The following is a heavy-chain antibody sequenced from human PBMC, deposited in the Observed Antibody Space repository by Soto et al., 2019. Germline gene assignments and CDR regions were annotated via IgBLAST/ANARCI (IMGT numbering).Heavy chain of an antibody. Sequence: SETLSLTCAVYGESLSGYCWNWIRQPPGKGLEWIGEISQSGDANYNPSLKSRVTMSVDTSRTQFSLRLTSVTAADTAVFYCARGRSAHYYDHTGIEYWGQGTLVTVSS. CDR3: ARGRSAHYYDHTGIEY. J-gene: IGHJ4*02. D-gene: IGHD3-22*01. CDR1: GESLSGYC. CDR2: ISQSGDA. V-gene: IGHV4-34*01.